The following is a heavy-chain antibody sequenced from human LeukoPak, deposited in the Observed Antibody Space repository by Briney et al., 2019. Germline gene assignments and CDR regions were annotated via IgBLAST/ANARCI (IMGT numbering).Heavy chain of an antibody. D-gene: IGHD3-22*01. Sequence: SETLSLTCTVSGGSISSSSYYWGWIRQPPGKGLEWIGSIYYSGSTYYNPSLKSRVTISVDTSKNQFSLKPSSVTAADTAVYYCARVGRYYYDSSGYYDIYRYPTGDGMDVWGQGTTVTVSS. CDR2: IYYSGST. V-gene: IGHV4-39*07. CDR3: ARVGRYYYDSSGYYDIYRYPTGDGMDV. CDR1: GGSISSSSYY. J-gene: IGHJ6*02.